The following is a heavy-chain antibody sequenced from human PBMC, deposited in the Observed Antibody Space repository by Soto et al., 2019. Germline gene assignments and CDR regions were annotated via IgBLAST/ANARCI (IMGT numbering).Heavy chain of an antibody. D-gene: IGHD6-13*01. J-gene: IGHJ4*02. CDR2: ISYDGSNK. Sequence: GGSLRLSCAASGFTFSSYGMHWVRQAPGKGLEWVAVISYDGSNKYYADSVKGRFTISRDNSKNTLDLQMNSLRAEDTAVYYCAKEEDSSSWPFDYWGQGTLVTVSS. CDR1: GFTFSSYG. CDR3: AKEEDSSSWPFDY. V-gene: IGHV3-30*18.